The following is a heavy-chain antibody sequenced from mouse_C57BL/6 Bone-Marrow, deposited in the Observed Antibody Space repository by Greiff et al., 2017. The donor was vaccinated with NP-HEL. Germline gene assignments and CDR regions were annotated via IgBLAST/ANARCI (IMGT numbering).Heavy chain of an antibody. CDR2: IYPGDGDT. CDR3: ARGAY. J-gene: IGHJ3*01. V-gene: IGHV1-80*01. Sequence: QVQLQQSGAELVKPGASVKISCKASGYEFSNYWMNWVKQRPGKGLEWNGQIYPGDGDTNYNGKFKDKATLTADKSSRTAYMQLSRLTPEDSAVYFCARGAYWGQGTLVTVSA. CDR1: GYEFSNYW.